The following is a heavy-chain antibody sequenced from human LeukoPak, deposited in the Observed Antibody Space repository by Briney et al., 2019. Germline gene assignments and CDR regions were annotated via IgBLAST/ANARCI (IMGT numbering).Heavy chain of an antibody. Sequence: GGSLRLSCAASGFTVSSNYMSWVRQAPGKGLEWVSVIYSGGSTYYADSVKGRFTISRDNSKNTPYLQMNSLRAEDTAVYYCARDRTYDYYDSSGSMNYGMDVWGQGTTVTVSS. J-gene: IGHJ6*02. D-gene: IGHD3-22*01. CDR1: GFTVSSNY. CDR3: ARDRTYDYYDSSGSMNYGMDV. CDR2: IYSGGST. V-gene: IGHV3-66*02.